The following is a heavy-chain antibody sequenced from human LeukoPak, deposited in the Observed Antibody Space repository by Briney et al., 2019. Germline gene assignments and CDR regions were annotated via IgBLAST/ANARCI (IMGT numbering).Heavy chain of an antibody. D-gene: IGHD7-27*01. CDR2: ISRGGVIT. Sequence: GGSLRLSCAASGFTFSDYAINWVRQAPGRGLEWVSSISRGGVITYYADSVKGRFTITRDNSNNTLYLHMNSLRAEDTAVYYCVSRAGSPWGPFDDWGQGTLVTVSS. J-gene: IGHJ4*02. V-gene: IGHV3-23*01. CDR1: GFTFSDYA. CDR3: VSRAGSPWGPFDD.